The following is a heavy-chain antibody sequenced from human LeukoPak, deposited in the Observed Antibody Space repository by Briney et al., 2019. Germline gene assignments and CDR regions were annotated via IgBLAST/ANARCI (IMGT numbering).Heavy chain of an antibody. CDR3: AGGLGSSYCSVGSCYTFDY. Sequence: PGGSLRLSCAASGFTFSSYSMNWARHAPGKGLEWVSSISINSSYTYYADSVKGRFTISRDKANNSLYLHLNRLRAEDSAAYYCAGGLGSSYCSVGSCYTFDYWGQGTLVTVSS. D-gene: IGHD2-15*01. CDR2: ISINSSYT. CDR1: GFTFSSYS. J-gene: IGHJ4*02. V-gene: IGHV3-21*01.